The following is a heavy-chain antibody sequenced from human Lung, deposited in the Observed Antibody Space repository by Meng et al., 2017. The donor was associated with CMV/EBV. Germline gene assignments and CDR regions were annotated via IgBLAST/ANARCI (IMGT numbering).Heavy chain of an antibody. D-gene: IGHD3-3*01. V-gene: IGHV4-61*01. Sequence: SETLSLXCTVSGGSVSSGSYYWSWIRQPPGKGLEWIGYIYYSGSTNYNPSLKSRVTISVDTSKNQFSLKLSSVTAADTAVYYCARMGRFSGSYDFWSGYSPPGGFDIWXQGTMVTVSS. CDR1: GGSVSSGSYY. CDR3: ARMGRFSGSYDFWSGYSPPGGFDI. J-gene: IGHJ3*02. CDR2: IYYSGST.